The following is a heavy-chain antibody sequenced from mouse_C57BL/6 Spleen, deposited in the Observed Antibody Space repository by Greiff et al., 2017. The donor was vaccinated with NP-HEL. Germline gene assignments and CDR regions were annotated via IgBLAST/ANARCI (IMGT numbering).Heavy chain of an antibody. V-gene: IGHV1-82*01. D-gene: IGHD2-1*01. CDR3: ARGDGNYLAY. CDR2: IYPGDGDT. J-gene: IGHJ3*01. Sequence: QVQLQQSGPELVKPGASVKISCKASGYAFSSSWMNWVKQRPGRGLEWIGRIYPGDGDTNYNGKFKGKATLTADKSSSTAYMQLSSLTSEDSAVYFCARGDGNYLAYWGQGTLVTVSA. CDR1: GYAFSSSW.